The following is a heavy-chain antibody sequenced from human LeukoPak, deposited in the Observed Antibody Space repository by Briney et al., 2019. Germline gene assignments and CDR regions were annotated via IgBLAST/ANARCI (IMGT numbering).Heavy chain of an antibody. Sequence: PGRSLRLSCAASGFTFDDYAMHCVRQAPGKGLEWVSGISWNSGSISYADSVKGRFTISRDNAKNSLYLQMNSLRAEDTAVYYCAKDTRSVTGSYYFDYWGQGTLVTVSS. CDR2: ISWNSGSI. CDR1: GFTFDDYA. D-gene: IGHD1-26*01. CDR3: AKDTRSVTGSYYFDY. J-gene: IGHJ4*02. V-gene: IGHV3-9*01.